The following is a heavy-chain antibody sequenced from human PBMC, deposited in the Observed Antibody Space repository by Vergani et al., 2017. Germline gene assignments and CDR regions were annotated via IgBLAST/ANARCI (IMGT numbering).Heavy chain of an antibody. CDR1: GFTFSRLW. J-gene: IGHJ6*03. V-gene: IGHV3-74*01. CDR2: VNPEGTNT. Sequence: EVQLVESGGGLVQPGGSLRLSCAASGFTFSRLWMHWVRQAPGKGLVWVSRVNPEGTNTPYADSVKGRFTISRDNAKNMMYLQLNSLRDEDTAVYYCARDQVPAAIRLNVGNYMDVWGKGTTVIVSS. D-gene: IGHD2-2*02. CDR3: ARDQVPAAIRLNVGNYMDV.